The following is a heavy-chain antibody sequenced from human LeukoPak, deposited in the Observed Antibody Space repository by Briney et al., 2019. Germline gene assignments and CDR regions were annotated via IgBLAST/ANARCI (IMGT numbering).Heavy chain of an antibody. J-gene: IGHJ5*02. CDR2: ISSSGSVI. V-gene: IGHV3-48*03. D-gene: IGHD2-21*02. Sequence: GSLRLSCAASGFTFSTYEMNWVRQAPGKGLEWVSYISSSGSVIYYADSVKGRFTVSRDNAKNSLYLQMNSLTVEDTAVYYCAREVADCGGDCLAPWGQGTLVTVSS. CDR3: AREVADCGGDCLAP. CDR1: GFTFSTYE.